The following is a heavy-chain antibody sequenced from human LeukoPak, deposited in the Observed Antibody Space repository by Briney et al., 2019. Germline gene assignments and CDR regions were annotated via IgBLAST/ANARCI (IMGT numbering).Heavy chain of an antibody. V-gene: IGHV3-23*01. J-gene: IGHJ4*02. D-gene: IGHD3-16*01. CDR2: ISASGDYT. Sequence: SGVSLRLSCAASGFTFGNSVMYWVRQAPGKGLEWVSAISASGDYTSYADSVRGRFTISRDNSKDTLYLQMNALRAEYTAMYYCATLGVRADRRGIDYWGQGTLVTGSS. CDR3: ATLGVRADRRGIDY. CDR1: GFTFGNSV.